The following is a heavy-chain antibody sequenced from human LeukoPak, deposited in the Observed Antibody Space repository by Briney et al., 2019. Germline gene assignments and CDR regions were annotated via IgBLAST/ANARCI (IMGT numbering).Heavy chain of an antibody. CDR2: IIPIFGTA. CDR3: ARERGSYPEAFDI. V-gene: IGHV1-69*05. CDR1: GYTFTSYA. Sequence: SVKVSCKASGYTFTSYAISWVRQAPGQGLEWMGGIIPIFGTANYAQKFQGRVTITTDESTSTAYMELSSLRSEDTAVYYCARERGSYPEAFDIWGQGTMVTVSS. D-gene: IGHD1-26*01. J-gene: IGHJ3*02.